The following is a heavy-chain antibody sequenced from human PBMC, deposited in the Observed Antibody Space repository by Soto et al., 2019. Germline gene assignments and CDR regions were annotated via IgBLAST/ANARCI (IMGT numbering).Heavy chain of an antibody. CDR2: INPHGGST. D-gene: IGHD3-3*01. CDR3: ARSSGGNFGIIIEGSNWFDH. V-gene: IGHV1-46*01. J-gene: IGHJ5*02. CDR1: GDTFTSYY. Sequence: GXSVKFSCKAPGDTFTSYYLNWVRQAPGQGLEWVGVINPHGGSTKYAQKFQGRVTMTRDTSRSTVYMELRSLRSDDTAIYYCARSSGGNFGIIIEGSNWFDHWGQGPLVTVSS.